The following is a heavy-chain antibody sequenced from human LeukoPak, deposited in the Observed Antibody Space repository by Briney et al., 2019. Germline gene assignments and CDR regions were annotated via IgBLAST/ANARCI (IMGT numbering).Heavy chain of an antibody. J-gene: IGHJ6*02. Sequence: GSLRLSCAASGFTVNINSMNWVHQAPGKGLEWGSVLNTGRCNHLGHSVKGRFIVSRDNSTTASLQTNNLRAEDTAVYFCARGPEVFSSPWQWGPKKKYHYTSMDVWGQGTTVTVSS. V-gene: IGHV3-66*01. CDR3: ARGPEVFSSPWQWGPKKKYHYTSMDV. D-gene: IGHD2-2*01. CDR2: LNTGRCN. CDR1: GFTVNINS.